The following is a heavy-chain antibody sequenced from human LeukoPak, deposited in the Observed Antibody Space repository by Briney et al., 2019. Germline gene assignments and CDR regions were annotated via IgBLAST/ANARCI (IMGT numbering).Heavy chain of an antibody. Sequence: GGSLRLSCAASGFTFSSYGMHWVRQAPGKGLEWVAVISYDGSNKYYADSVKGRFTISRDNSKNTLYLQMNSLRAEDTAVYYCAKDGTASSGWYFFYWGQGTLVTVSS. CDR2: ISYDGSNK. D-gene: IGHD6-19*01. J-gene: IGHJ4*02. CDR3: AKDGTASSGWYFFY. V-gene: IGHV3-30*18. CDR1: GFTFSSYG.